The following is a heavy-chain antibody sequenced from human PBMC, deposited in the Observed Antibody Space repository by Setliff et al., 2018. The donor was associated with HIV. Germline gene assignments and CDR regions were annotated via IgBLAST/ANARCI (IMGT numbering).Heavy chain of an antibody. CDR2: IKQDGSEK. V-gene: IGHV3-7*01. Sequence: HPGGSLRLSCAASGFTFSSYWMSWVRQAPGKGLEWVANIKQDGSEKYYVDSVKGRFTISRDNAKNSLYLQMNSLRAEDTAVYYCARDEVAGTVRNYYYYGMDVWGQGTTVTVSS. J-gene: IGHJ6*02. D-gene: IGHD6-19*01. CDR1: GFTFSSYW. CDR3: ARDEVAGTVRNYYYYGMDV.